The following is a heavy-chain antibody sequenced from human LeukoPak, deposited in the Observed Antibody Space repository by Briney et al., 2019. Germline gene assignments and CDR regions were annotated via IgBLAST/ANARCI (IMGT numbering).Heavy chain of an antibody. Sequence: SQTLSLTCAVSGGSISSGGYSWSCIRQPPGKGLEWIGYIYHSGSTYYNPSLKSRVTISVDRSKNQFSLKLSSVTAADTAVYYCSRVGTVGVADYWGQGTLVTVSS. J-gene: IGHJ4*02. D-gene: IGHD1-26*01. CDR1: GGSISSGGYS. V-gene: IGHV4-30-2*01. CDR3: SRVGTVGVADY. CDR2: IYHSGST.